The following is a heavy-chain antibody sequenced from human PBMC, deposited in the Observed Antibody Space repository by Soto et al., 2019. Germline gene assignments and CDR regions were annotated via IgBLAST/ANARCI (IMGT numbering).Heavy chain of an antibody. D-gene: IGHD3-22*01. CDR3: ASRVSDYYDSSGQNWFDP. CDR2: IIPIFGTA. CDR1: GDSFSSDA. V-gene: IGHV1-69*13. J-gene: IGHJ5*02. Sequence: SVKVSCKGSGDSFSSDAVSWVRQAPGQGLEWMGGIIPIFGTANYAQKFQGRVTITADESTSTAYMELSSLRSEDTAVYYCASRVSDYYDSSGQNWFDPWGQGTLVTVSS.